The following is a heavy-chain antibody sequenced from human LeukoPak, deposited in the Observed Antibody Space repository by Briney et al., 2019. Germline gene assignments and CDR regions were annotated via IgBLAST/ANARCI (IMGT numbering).Heavy chain of an antibody. CDR2: INSKTDGGPT. V-gene: IGHV3-15*01. CDR1: GFTFRNAW. CDR3: ATGPLDY. Sequence: GGSLRLSCIASGFTFRNAWMSWVRQVPGKGLEWIGRINSKTDGGPTVYSAPVKGRFNISRDDSKNTLFLQMNSLETDDTAVYYCATGPLDYWGQGTLVTVSA. J-gene: IGHJ4*02.